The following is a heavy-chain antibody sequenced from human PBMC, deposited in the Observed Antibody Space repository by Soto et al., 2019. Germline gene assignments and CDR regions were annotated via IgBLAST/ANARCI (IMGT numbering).Heavy chain of an antibody. V-gene: IGHV3-9*01. CDR3: AKDGIAVAGTFDY. J-gene: IGHJ4*02. D-gene: IGHD6-19*01. CDR2: ISWNSGSI. CDR1: GFTFDDYA. Sequence: GGSLRLSCAASGFTFDDYAMHWVRQAPGKGLEWVSGISWNSGSIGYVDSVKGRFTISRDNAKNSLYLQMNSLRAEDTALYYCAKDGIAVAGTFDYWGQGTLVTVSS.